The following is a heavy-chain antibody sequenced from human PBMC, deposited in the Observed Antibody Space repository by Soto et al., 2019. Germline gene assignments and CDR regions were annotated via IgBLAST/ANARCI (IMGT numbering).Heavy chain of an antibody. Sequence: ASVKVSCKASGYTFTGYYMHWVRQAPGQGLEWMGWIDPNSGGTNYAQKFQGRVTMTRDTSISTAYMELSRLRSDDTAVYYCARDLSTIFGVVNGMDVWGQGTPVTVSS. D-gene: IGHD3-3*01. V-gene: IGHV1-2*02. CDR3: ARDLSTIFGVVNGMDV. CDR1: GYTFTGYY. CDR2: IDPNSGGT. J-gene: IGHJ6*02.